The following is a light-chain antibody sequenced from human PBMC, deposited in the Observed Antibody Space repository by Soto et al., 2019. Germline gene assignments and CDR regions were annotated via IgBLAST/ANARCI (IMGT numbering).Light chain of an antibody. V-gene: IGLV1-40*01. CDR1: SSNIGAGYD. CDR3: QSYDGSLSYV. CDR2: GNS. J-gene: IGLJ1*01. Sequence: QAVVTQPPSVSGAPGQRVTISCTGSSSNIGAGYDVPWYQQLPGTAPKLLIYGNSNRPSGVPDRFSGSKSGTSASLAITGLQAEDEADYYCQSYDGSLSYVFGTGTQLTVL.